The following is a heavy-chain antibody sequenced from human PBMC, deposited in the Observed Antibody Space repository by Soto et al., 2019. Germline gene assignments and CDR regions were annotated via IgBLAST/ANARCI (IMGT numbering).Heavy chain of an antibody. CDR3: AKDGVAVAEYNWFDP. D-gene: IGHD6-19*01. CDR2: ISYDGSNK. Sequence: GGSLRLSCAASGFTFSSYGMHWVRQAPGKGLEWVAVISYDGSNKYYADSVKGRFTISRDNSKNTLYLQMNSLRAEDTAVYYCAKDGVAVAEYNWFDPWGQGTLVTVSS. CDR1: GFTFSSYG. J-gene: IGHJ5*02. V-gene: IGHV3-30*18.